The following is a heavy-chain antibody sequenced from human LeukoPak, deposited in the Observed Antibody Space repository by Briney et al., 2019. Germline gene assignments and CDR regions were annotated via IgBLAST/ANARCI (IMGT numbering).Heavy chain of an antibody. D-gene: IGHD3-22*01. CDR3: ARALADSRGYYLGFDY. CDR2: ISSSSSYI. CDR1: GFTFSDYY. Sequence: GGSLRLSCAASGFTFSDYYMSWIRQAPGKGLEWVSSISSSSSYIYYADSVKGRFTISRDNSKNTLYLQMNSLRAEDTAVYYCARALADSRGYYLGFDYWGQGTLVTVSS. V-gene: IGHV3-11*06. J-gene: IGHJ4*02.